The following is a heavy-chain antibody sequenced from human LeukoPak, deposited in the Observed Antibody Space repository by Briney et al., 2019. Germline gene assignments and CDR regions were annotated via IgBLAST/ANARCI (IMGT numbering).Heavy chain of an antibody. J-gene: IGHJ4*02. CDR3: ARDGGDYYNNNGHYYYFDQ. D-gene: IGHD3-22*01. Sequence: GGSPRLSCAASGSILSSYAMHWVRQAPGKGLEWVTVISYDGNTKYYIDSVKGRFTVSRDNSKNTLYLQMNSLRAEDTAVYYCARDGGDYYNNNGHYYYFDQWGQGTLVTVSS. CDR2: ISYDGNTK. CDR1: GSILSSYA. V-gene: IGHV3-30-3*01.